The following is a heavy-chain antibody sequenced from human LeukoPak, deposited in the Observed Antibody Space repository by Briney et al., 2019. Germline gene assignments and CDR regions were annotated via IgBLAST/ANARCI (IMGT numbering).Heavy chain of an antibody. V-gene: IGHV5-51*01. D-gene: IGHD6-19*01. Sequence: RGESLKISCKGSGYSFTSYWIGWVRQMPGKGLEWMGIIYPGDSDTRYSPSFQGQVTISADKSISTAYLQWSSLKASDTAMYYCARRPYSSGWYVSETYYFDYWGQGTLVTVSS. CDR3: ARRPYSSGWYVSETYYFDY. CDR1: GYSFTSYW. J-gene: IGHJ4*02. CDR2: IYPGDSDT.